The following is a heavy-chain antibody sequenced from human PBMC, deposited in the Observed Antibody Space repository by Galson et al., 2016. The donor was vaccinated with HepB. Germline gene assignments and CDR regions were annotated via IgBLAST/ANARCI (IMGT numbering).Heavy chain of an antibody. J-gene: IGHJ5*02. CDR3: ARGLFGPDCPKHNWFDP. CDR1: GDSISSDDYF. D-gene: IGHD2-21*02. V-gene: IGHV4-61*02. Sequence: TLSLTCTVSGDSISSDDYFWTWIRQPAGKELEWIGRIFMNGRTSQNPSLSSRITMSLDMSKNQFSLHLTSVTAADTAVYYCARGLFGPDCPKHNWFDPWGQGILVTVSS. CDR2: IFMNGRT.